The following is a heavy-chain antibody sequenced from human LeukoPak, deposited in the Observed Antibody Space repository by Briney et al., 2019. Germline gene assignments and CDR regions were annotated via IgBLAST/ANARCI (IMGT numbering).Heavy chain of an antibody. V-gene: IGHV4-4*07. CDR1: GGXISSYY. Sequence: SETLSLTCSVSGGXISSYYWSWIRQPAGKGLEWIGRIYTSGSTNYNPSLKSRVTMSVDTSKNQFSLKLSSVTAADTAVYYCARAIGYCSSTSCYPYYFDYWGQGTLVTVSS. CDR3: ARAIGYCSSTSCYPYYFDY. D-gene: IGHD2-2*01. CDR2: IYTSGST. J-gene: IGHJ4*02.